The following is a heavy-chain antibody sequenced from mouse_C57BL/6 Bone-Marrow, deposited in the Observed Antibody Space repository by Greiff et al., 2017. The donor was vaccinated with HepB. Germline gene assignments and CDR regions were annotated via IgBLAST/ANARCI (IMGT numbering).Heavy chain of an antibody. Sequence: QVQLQQSGAELVKPGASVTISCKASGYTFTDYYINWVKQRPGQGLEWIGKIGPGSGSTYYNEKFKGKATLTADKSSSTAYMQLSSLTSEDSAVYFCARCPPLYDGYYSWFAYWGQGTLVTVSA. V-gene: IGHV1-77*01. CDR3: ARCPPLYDGYYSWFAY. J-gene: IGHJ3*01. D-gene: IGHD2-3*01. CDR1: GYTFTDYY. CDR2: IGPGSGST.